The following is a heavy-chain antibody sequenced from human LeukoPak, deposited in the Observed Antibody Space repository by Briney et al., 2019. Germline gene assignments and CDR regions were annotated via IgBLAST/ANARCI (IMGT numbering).Heavy chain of an antibody. V-gene: IGHV3-7*04. D-gene: IGHD5-12*01. CDR3: ARGPHRDGYDLYYYMDV. CDR2: IKQDVSEK. CDR1: GFTFMTYW. J-gene: IGHJ6*03. Sequence: GGSLRLSCAASGFTFMTYWMSWVRQAPGKGLGWVANIKQDVSEKYYVDSVKGRFTISRDNAKNSLYLQMNSLRAEDTAVYYCARGPHRDGYDLYYYMDVWGKGTTVTISS.